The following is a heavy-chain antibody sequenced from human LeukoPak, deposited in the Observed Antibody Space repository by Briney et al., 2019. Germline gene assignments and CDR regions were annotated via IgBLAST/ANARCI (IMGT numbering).Heavy chain of an antibody. V-gene: IGHV4-4*07. CDR1: GGSINRYF. CDR2: MDATGST. CDR3: ARDPPGSRWSGYYFDS. D-gene: IGHD6-13*01. Sequence: SETLSLTCTVSGGSINRYFWNWIRQPAGEELEWIGRMDATGSTNYNPSLKSRVTMSVDASKNQFYLKLNSVTAADTALYYCARDPPGSRWSGYYFDSWGRGTLVTVSS. J-gene: IGHJ4*02.